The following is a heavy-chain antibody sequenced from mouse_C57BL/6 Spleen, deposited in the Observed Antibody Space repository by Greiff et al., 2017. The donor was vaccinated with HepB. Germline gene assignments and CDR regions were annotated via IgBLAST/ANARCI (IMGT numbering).Heavy chain of an antibody. V-gene: IGHV1-42*01. J-gene: IGHJ2*01. CDR3: ARCHGTGKIFDY. D-gene: IGHD4-1*01. Sequence: VQLKESGPELVKPGASVKISCKASGYSFTGYYMNWVKQSPEKSLEWIGEINPSTGGTTYNQKFKAKATLTVDKSSIPDYMQLKSQTSEDSAVYYCARCHGTGKIFDYWGQGTTLTVSS. CDR2: INPSTGGT. CDR1: GYSFTGYY.